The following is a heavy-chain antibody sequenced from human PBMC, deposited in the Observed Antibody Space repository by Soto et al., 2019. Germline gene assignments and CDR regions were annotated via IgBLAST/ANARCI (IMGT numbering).Heavy chain of an antibody. V-gene: IGHV1-69*13. CDR2: IIPIFGTA. J-gene: IGHJ4*02. D-gene: IGHD6-19*01. Sequence: ASVKVSCKASGGTFSSYAISCVRQAPGQGLEWMGGIIPIFGTANYAQKFQGRVTITADESTSTAYMELSSLRSEDTAVYYCARILSSGLDYWGQGTLVTVSS. CDR1: GGTFSSYA. CDR3: ARILSSGLDY.